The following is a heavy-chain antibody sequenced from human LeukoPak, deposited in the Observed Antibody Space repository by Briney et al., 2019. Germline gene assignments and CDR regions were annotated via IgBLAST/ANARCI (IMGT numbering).Heavy chain of an antibody. V-gene: IGHV1-8*01. Sequence: ASVKVSCKASGYTFTSYDINWVRQATGQGLEWIGWMNPNSGNTSYAQKFQGRVTMTRNTSISTAYMELSSLRSEDTAVYYCARARPSSYDFWRGYYFPPPHNNWFDPWGQGTLVTVSS. CDR1: GYTFTSYD. D-gene: IGHD3-3*01. CDR2: MNPNSGNT. J-gene: IGHJ5*02. CDR3: ARARPSSYDFWRGYYFPPPHNNWFDP.